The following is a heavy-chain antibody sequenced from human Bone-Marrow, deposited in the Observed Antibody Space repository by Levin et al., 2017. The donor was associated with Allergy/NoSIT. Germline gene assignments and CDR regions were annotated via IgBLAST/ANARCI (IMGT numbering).Heavy chain of an antibody. Sequence: GGSLRLSCAASGFTFSSHSMNWVRQAPGKGLEWVSSISGSSSYIFYADSVKGRFTISRDNAKNSVYLQMNSLRAEDTAVYYCARENVVAFGRAFDYWGQGTLVTVSS. CDR1: GFTFSSHS. CDR3: ARENVVAFGRAFDY. J-gene: IGHJ4*02. D-gene: IGHD3-3*02. CDR2: ISGSSSYI. V-gene: IGHV3-21*01.